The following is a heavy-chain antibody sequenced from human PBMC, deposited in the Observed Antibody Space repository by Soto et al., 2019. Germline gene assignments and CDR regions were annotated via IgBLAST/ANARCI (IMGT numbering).Heavy chain of an antibody. CDR1: GGSFSGYY. J-gene: IGHJ1*01. CDR3: ARGHPPAIAAAGTGEYFQH. D-gene: IGHD6-13*01. CDR2: INHSGST. V-gene: IGHV4-34*01. Sequence: QVQLQQWGAGLLKPSETLSLTCAVYGGSFSGYYWSWIRQPPGKGLEWIGEINHSGSTNYNPSLKRRVTISVDTSKNQFSLKLSSVTAADTAVYYCARGHPPAIAAAGTGEYFQHWGQGTLVTVSS.